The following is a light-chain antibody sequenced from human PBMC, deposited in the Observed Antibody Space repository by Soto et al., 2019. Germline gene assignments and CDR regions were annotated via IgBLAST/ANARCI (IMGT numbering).Light chain of an antibody. Sequence: SYELTQPPSVSVSPGQTARITCSGDKLGDKNVCWYQQKPRQSPVLIISEDIKRPSGIPERFSGSNSGNTATLTISGTQAMDEADYYCQAWDSSTAAVVFGGGTKLTVL. CDR2: EDI. J-gene: IGLJ2*01. CDR1: KLGDKN. V-gene: IGLV3-1*01. CDR3: QAWDSSTAAVV.